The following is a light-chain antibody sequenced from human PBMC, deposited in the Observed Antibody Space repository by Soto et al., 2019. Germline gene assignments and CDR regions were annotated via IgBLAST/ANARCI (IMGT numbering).Light chain of an antibody. CDR1: HSVSSK. V-gene: IGKV3-15*01. J-gene: IGKJ1*01. CDR2: GAS. CDR3: QQYNDSPRT. Sequence: EIVMTQSPATLSVSVGERATLSCRARHSVSSKLAWYQQKPGQAPRLLIYGASTRATDIPARFSGSGSGTEFTLTISSRQTEDFADYYCQQYNDSPRTCGQGTKEEIK.